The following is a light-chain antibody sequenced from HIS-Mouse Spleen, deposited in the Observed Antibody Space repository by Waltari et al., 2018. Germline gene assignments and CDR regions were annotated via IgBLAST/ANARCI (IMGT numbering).Light chain of an antibody. J-gene: IGLJ2*01. CDR1: SRDVGGYNY. V-gene: IGLV2-11*01. Sequence: QSALTQPRSVSGSPGQSVTIPCTGTSRDVGGYNYVSWYQQHPGQAPKLMIYDVSKRPSGVPDRFSGSKSGNTASLTISGLQAEDEADYYCCSYAGSYTLVFGGGTKLTVL. CDR2: DVS. CDR3: CSYAGSYTLV.